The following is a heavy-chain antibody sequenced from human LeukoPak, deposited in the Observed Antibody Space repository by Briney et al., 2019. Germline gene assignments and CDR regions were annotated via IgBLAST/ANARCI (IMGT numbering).Heavy chain of an antibody. V-gene: IGHV3-48*03. J-gene: IGHJ4*02. D-gene: IGHD3-22*01. Sequence: GGSLRLSCAASGFTFSSYEMNWVRQAPGKGLEWVSYISSSGSPIYYADSVKGRFTISRDNAKNSLYLQMNSLRAEDTAVYYCARTPYYDTSTSSYIRKHFDYWGQGTLVTVSS. CDR1: GFTFSSYE. CDR2: ISSSGSPI. CDR3: ARTPYYDTSTSSYIRKHFDY.